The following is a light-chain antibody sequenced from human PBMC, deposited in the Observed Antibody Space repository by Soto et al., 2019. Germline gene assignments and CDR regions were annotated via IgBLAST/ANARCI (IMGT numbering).Light chain of an antibody. J-gene: IGKJ1*01. CDR1: QSISSW. Sequence: DIQMTQSPSTLSASVGDRVTITCRASQSISSWLAWYQQKPGKAPKLLIYKASSLESGVPSRFSGSGSETEFTLTISSLQADDFAIYYCQQYNSYPRTFGQGTKVEIK. V-gene: IGKV1-5*03. CDR3: QQYNSYPRT. CDR2: KAS.